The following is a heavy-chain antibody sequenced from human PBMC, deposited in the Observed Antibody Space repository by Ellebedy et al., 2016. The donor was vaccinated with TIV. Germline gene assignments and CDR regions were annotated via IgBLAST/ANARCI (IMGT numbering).Heavy chain of an antibody. Sequence: AASVKVSCKASGYIFTGYYMHWVRQAPGQGLEWMGWINPNSGDTNYAQKFQGRVTMTRDTSIGTAYMELSRLRSDDTAVYYCARDRGGYEGYWGQGSLVTVSS. D-gene: IGHD5-12*01. CDR3: ARDRGGYEGY. CDR1: GYIFTGYY. CDR2: INPNSGDT. V-gene: IGHV1-2*02. J-gene: IGHJ4*02.